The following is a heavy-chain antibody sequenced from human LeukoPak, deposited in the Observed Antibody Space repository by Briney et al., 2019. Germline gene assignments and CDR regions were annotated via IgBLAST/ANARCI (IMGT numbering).Heavy chain of an antibody. CDR2: IYYSGST. CDR3: ARQWSGSYLAPSALYFDY. CDR1: GGSFSGHY. Sequence: PSETLSLTCAVYGGSFSGHYWSWTRQPPGKGLEWIGSIYYSGSTYYNPSLKSRVTISVDTSKNQFSLKLSSVTAADTAVYYCARQWSGSYLAPSALYFDYWGQGTLVTVSS. D-gene: IGHD1-26*01. J-gene: IGHJ4*02. V-gene: IGHV4-34*01.